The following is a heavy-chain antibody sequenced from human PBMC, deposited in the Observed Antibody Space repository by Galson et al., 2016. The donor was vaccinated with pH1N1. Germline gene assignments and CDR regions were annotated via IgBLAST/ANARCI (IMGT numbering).Heavy chain of an antibody. CDR2: ISYDGSKK. V-gene: IGHV3-30*18. J-gene: IGHJ5*02. CDR3: AKPIYGSGGFDP. D-gene: IGHD3-10*01. CDR1: GFTFSSYG. Sequence: SLRLSCAASGFTFSSYGMHWVRQAPGKGLEWVAVISYDGSKKYYADSVKGRFTISRDNSKNTLYLQMNSLEAEDTAGYYCAKPIYGSGGFDPWGQGTLVTVS.